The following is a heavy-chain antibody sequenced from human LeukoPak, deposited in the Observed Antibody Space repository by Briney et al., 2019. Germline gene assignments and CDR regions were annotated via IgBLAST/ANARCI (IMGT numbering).Heavy chain of an antibody. J-gene: IGHJ4*02. CDR3: AGGTGWLPDS. CDR2: IKQDGSEK. CDR1: GFTFSSSW. D-gene: IGHD5-12*01. Sequence: GGSLRLSCVASGFTFSSSWMKWVRQAPGKGLEWVAIIKQDGSEKRYVDSVKGRFTISRDNAKNSLYLHMNSLRADDTAVYYCAGGTGWLPDSWGQGTPVTVSS. V-gene: IGHV3-7*01.